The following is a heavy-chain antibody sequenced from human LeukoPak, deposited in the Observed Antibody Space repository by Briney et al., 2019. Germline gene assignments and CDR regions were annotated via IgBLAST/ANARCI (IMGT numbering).Heavy chain of an antibody. V-gene: IGHV4-59*08. J-gene: IGHJ3*02. Sequence: ETLSLTCTVSGGSISSYYWSWIRQPPGKGLEWIGYIYYSGSTNYNPSLKSRVTISVDTSKNQFSLKLSSVTAADTAVYYCARHENPLDAFDIWGQGTMVTVSS. CDR2: IYYSGST. CDR1: GGSISSYY. CDR3: ARHENPLDAFDI. D-gene: IGHD2/OR15-2a*01.